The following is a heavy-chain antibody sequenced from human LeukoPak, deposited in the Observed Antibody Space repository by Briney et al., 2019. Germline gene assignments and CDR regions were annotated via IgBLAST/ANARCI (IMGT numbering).Heavy chain of an antibody. D-gene: IGHD3-22*01. J-gene: IGHJ4*02. V-gene: IGHV1-8*01. CDR1: GYTFTSYD. CDR3: ARGLGPQYYYSSGYNTHEFDY. CDR2: MNANSGNT. Sequence: GASVKVSCTASGYTFTSYDINWVRQATGQGLERMGWMNANSGNTGYAQKFQGRVTMTRNTSTSTAYMELSSLRSEDTAVYYCARGLGPQYYYSSGYNTHEFDYWGQGTLVTVSS.